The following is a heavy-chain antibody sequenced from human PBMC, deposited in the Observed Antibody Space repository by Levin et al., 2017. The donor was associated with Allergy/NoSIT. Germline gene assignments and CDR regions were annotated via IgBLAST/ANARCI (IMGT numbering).Heavy chain of an antibody. CDR2: IWSGGSA. J-gene: IGHJ5*02. V-gene: IGHV4-4*07. D-gene: IGHD6-19*01. CDR1: GVSINNNY. Sequence: PSETLSLTCSVSGVSINNNYWAWIRQPAGKGLEWIGRIWSGGSAKYNPSLESRVTMFVDSSKNQFSLTLTSVTAAGTAVYDCVRGGNCSSTGCPNWFDPWGRGTLVSVSS. CDR3: VRGGNCSSTGCPNWFDP.